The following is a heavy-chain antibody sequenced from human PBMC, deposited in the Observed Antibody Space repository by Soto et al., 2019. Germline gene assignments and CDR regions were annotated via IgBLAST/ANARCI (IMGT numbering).Heavy chain of an antibody. CDR1: GYSFTSYW. CDR3: AKDRGYGDYVFYYGMDV. Sequence: GESLKISCKGSGYSFTSYWIGWVRQMPGKGLEWMGIIYPGDSDTRYSPSFQGQVTISADKSISTAYLQWSSLKASDTAMYYCAKDRGYGDYVFYYGMDVWGQGTTVTVSS. V-gene: IGHV5-51*01. CDR2: IYPGDSDT. J-gene: IGHJ6*02. D-gene: IGHD4-17*01.